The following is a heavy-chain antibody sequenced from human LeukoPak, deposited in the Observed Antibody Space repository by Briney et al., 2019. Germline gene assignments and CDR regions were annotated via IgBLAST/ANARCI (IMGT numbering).Heavy chain of an antibody. J-gene: IGHJ4*02. V-gene: IGHV1-2*02. D-gene: IGHD3-22*01. CDR3: ARDPLNYDSSGYYLS. CDR2: INPNSGGT. CDR1: GYTFTSYG. Sequence: GASVKVSCKASGYTFTSYGISWVRQAPGQGLEWMGWINPNSGGTNYAQKFQGRVTMTRDTSISTAYMELSRLRSDDTAVYYCARDPLNYDSSGYYLSWGQGTLVTVSS.